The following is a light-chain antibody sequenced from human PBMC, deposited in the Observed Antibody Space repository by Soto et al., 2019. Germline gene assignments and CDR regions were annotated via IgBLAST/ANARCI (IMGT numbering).Light chain of an antibody. V-gene: IGKV3-20*01. CDR2: GAY. CDR1: QSVSSSY. J-gene: IGKJ2*01. CDR3: QQYGSSPPTYT. Sequence: EIVLTQSPCTLSLSPGERATLSCRASQSVSSSYLAWYQQKPGQAPRLLIYGAYSRATGIPDRFSGSGSGTDFNLTISRLEPEDFAVYYCQQYGSSPPTYTFGQGTKLEIK.